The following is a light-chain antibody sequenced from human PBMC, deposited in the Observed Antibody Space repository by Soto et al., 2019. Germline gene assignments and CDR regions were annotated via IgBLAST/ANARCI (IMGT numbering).Light chain of an antibody. CDR3: QQYNDWPLT. CDR2: GAS. J-gene: IGKJ4*01. CDR1: QSVNSN. Sequence: EKVMTQSPAALSVSQGERATLSCRASQSVNSNLAWYQRKPGQAPRLLLYGASTRATGIPARFSGSASGTEFTLTISSLQSEDSAVYYCQQYNDWPLTFGGGTKVEIK. V-gene: IGKV3-15*01.